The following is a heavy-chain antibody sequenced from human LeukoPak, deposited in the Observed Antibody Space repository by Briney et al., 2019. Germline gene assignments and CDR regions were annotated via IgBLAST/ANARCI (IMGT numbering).Heavy chain of an antibody. J-gene: IGHJ5*02. Sequence: ASVRVSCKASGYTFTTYAITWVRQAPGQGLEWMGWISASNGNANYAQKFQGRVTITTDESTSTAYMELSSLRSEDTAGYYGAIWGPGIYWFDPWGQGTLVTVSS. D-gene: IGHD1-14*01. CDR2: ISASNGNA. V-gene: IGHV1-18*01. CDR1: GYTFTTYA. CDR3: AIWGPGIYWFDP.